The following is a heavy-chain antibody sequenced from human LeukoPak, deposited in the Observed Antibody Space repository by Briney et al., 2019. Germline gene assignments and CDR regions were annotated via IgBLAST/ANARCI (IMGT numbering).Heavy chain of an antibody. V-gene: IGHV4-59*01. CDR1: GGSFSGYY. J-gene: IGHJ4*02. CDR2: IYYSGSA. Sequence: SETLSLTCAVYGGSFSGYYWSWIRQPPGKGLEWIGYIYYSGSAKYNPSLKSRVTISVDTSKNQFSLKLSSVTAGDTAVYYCARAPGIAAAGTHFDFWGQGTLVTVSS. D-gene: IGHD6-13*01. CDR3: ARAPGIAAAGTHFDF.